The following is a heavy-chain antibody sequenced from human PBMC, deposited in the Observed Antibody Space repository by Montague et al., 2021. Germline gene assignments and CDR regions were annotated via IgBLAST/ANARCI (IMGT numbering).Heavy chain of an antibody. CDR2: ISGSGGST. CDR1: GFTFSSYA. V-gene: IGHV3-23*01. J-gene: IGHJ4*02. Sequence: SLRLSCAASGFTFSSYAMRWVRQAPGKGLEWVSAISGSGGSTYYADSVKGRFTISRDNSKNTLYLQMNSLRAEDTAVYYCANRPDITVVTLGGQGTLVTVSS. CDR3: ANRPDITVVTL. D-gene: IGHD4-23*01.